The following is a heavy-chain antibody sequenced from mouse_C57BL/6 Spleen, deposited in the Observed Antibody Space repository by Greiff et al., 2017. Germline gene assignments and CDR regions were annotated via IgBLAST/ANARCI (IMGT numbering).Heavy chain of an antibody. CDR3: ARKGAHATDY. J-gene: IGHJ2*02. CDR1: GFNIKDYY. D-gene: IGHD3-2*02. Sequence: VQLKESGAELVKPGASVKLSCTASGFNIKDYYMHWVKQRTEQGLEWIGRIDPEDGETKYAAKFQGKATITTDTSSNTAYLQLSSLTSEDTAVCYCARKGAHATDYWGQGTSLTVSS. CDR2: IDPEDGET. V-gene: IGHV14-2*01.